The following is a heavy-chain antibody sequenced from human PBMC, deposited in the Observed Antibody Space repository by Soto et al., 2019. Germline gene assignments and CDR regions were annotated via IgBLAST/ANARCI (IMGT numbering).Heavy chain of an antibody. D-gene: IGHD3-10*01. CDR2: IYYSGST. J-gene: IGHJ5*02. CDR1: GGSISSYY. Sequence: SETLSLTCTVSGGSISSYYWSWIRQPPGKGLEWIGYIYYSGSTNYNPSLKRRVTISVDTSKNQFSLKLSSVTAADTAVYYCARELWFGETNWFDPWGQGTLVTVSS. CDR3: ARELWFGETNWFDP. V-gene: IGHV4-59*01.